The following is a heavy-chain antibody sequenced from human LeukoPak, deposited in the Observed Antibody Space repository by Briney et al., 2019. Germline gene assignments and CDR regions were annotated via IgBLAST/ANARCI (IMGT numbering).Heavy chain of an antibody. CDR2: ISYGGGT. Sequence: PSETLSLTCTVSGGSLSSSSYFWGWLRQSPGEGLEWIGSISYGGGTYYNPSLKSRVTISVDTSKNQFSLKLSSVTAADTAVYYCATLTTPGWFNPWGQGTLVTVSS. V-gene: IGHV4-39*07. CDR1: GGSLSSSSYF. CDR3: ATLTTPGWFNP. J-gene: IGHJ5*02. D-gene: IGHD1-1*01.